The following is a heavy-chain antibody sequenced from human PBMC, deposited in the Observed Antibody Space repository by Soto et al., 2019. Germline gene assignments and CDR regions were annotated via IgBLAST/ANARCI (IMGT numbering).Heavy chain of an antibody. V-gene: IGHV1-2*02. CDR1: GYTFTDHQ. J-gene: IGHJ5*01. D-gene: IGHD4-17*01. CDR3: ARKQYGDYIGWWFGS. CDR2: INPRSGDT. Sequence: ASVQVSCKASGYTFTDHQVHWLRRAPGKDFEWMGWINPRSGDTKYAQKFQGRVTMPRDTPIDTAYMEVNRLTSDETATPYRARKQYGDYIGWWFGSWGQGTLGTRSS.